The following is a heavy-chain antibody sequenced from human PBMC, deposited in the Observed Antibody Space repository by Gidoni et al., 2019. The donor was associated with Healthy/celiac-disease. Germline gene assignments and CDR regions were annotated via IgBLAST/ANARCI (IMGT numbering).Heavy chain of an antibody. CDR2: IYTSGST. V-gene: IGHV4-61*02. D-gene: IGHD6-19*01. CDR1: GGPICSGRYY. CDR3: ARVVAVAATGYFDY. J-gene: IGHJ4*02. Sequence: QVQLQESGPGLVKPSQTLSLTFTVSGGPICSGRYYWSWIRQPAGKGLEWIGRIYTSGSTNYNPSLKSRVTISVDTSKNQFSLKLSSVTAADTAVYYCARVVAVAATGYFDYWGQGTLVTVSS.